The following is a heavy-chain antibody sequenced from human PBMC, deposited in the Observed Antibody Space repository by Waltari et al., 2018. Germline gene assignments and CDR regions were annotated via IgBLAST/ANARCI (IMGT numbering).Heavy chain of an antibody. CDR2: IYDVGTT. CDR1: GDSIAGYF. J-gene: IGHJ5*02. V-gene: IGHV4-59*01. CDR3: ARGRGGSGSQPLSWFDP. Sequence: QVQLRESGPRLVKPSETLSLTCSVSGDSIAGYFWAWIRQPPGKGLQFIGYIYDVGTTRYNPSLAGRVAMSVDTSKNHFSLRLPSMTAADTAFYYCARGRGGSGSQPLSWFDPWGPGTLVTVSS. D-gene: IGHD3-10*01.